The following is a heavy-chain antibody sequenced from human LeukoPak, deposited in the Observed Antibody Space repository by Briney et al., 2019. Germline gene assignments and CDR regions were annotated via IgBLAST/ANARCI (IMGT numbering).Heavy chain of an antibody. D-gene: IGHD3-9*01. CDR1: GGTFSSYA. CDR2: ITPMFGTA. J-gene: IGHJ3*02. Sequence: GASVKVSCKASGGTFSSYAISWVRQAPGQGLEWMGGITPMFGTAKYAQKFQGRVTITADESTTTAYMEMSSLRSEDTAVYYCAREGTVLRYFDWSYKRGAFDIWGQGTMVTVSS. CDR3: AREGTVLRYFDWSYKRGAFDI. V-gene: IGHV1-69*13.